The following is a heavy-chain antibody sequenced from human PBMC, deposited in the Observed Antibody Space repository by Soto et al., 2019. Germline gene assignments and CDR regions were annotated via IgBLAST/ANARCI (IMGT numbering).Heavy chain of an antibody. J-gene: IGHJ4*02. D-gene: IGHD3-10*01. CDR3: ARRGSGHTFDY. V-gene: IGHV4-39*02. CDR2: LYSGRT. Sequence: QLQLQESGPGLVKPSETLSLTCAVTGASITRGGFHWGWIRQSPGQGLEWIGSLYSGRTYYNPSLKSRVTISADTSKNDFSLRLTSVTAADTAVYYCARRGSGHTFDYWGQGTLVTVSS. CDR1: GASITRGGFH.